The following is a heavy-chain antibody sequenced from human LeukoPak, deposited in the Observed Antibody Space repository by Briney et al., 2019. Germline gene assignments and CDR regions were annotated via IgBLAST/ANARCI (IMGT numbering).Heavy chain of an antibody. D-gene: IGHD6-13*01. J-gene: IGHJ5*02. CDR1: GGSFSGYY. CDR2: INHSGST. Sequence: SETLSLTCAVYGGSFSGYYWSWIRQPPGKGLEWIGEINHSGSTNYNPSLKSRVTISVDTSENQFSLKLSSVTAADTAVYYCARFIAAAGTMYWFDPWGQGTLVTVSS. CDR3: ARFIAAAGTMYWFDP. V-gene: IGHV4-34*01.